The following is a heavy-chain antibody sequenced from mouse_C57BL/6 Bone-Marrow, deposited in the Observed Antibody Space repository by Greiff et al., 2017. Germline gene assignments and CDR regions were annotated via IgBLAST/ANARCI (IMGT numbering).Heavy chain of an antibody. Sequence: EVQLQQSGAELVRPGASVKLSCTASGFNIKDDYMHWVKQRPEQGLEWIGWIDPENGDTEYASKFQGKGTITADTSSNTAYLQLSSLTSEDTAVYYCTTYDYDFDYWGQGTTLTVSS. CDR3: TTYDYDFDY. CDR1: GFNIKDDY. D-gene: IGHD1-1*01. V-gene: IGHV14-4*01. J-gene: IGHJ2*01. CDR2: IDPENGDT.